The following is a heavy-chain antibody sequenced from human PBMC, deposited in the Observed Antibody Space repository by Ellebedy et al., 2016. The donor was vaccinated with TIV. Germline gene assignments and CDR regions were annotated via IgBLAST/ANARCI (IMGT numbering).Heavy chain of an antibody. CDR3: ARDVAAAGSGY. CDR1: GYTFTYRY. CDR2: IIPILNIA. V-gene: IGHV1-69*04. D-gene: IGHD6-13*01. J-gene: IGHJ4*02. Sequence: AASVKVSCKASGYTFTYRYLHWVRQAPGQALEWMGRIIPILNIANYAQKFQGRVTITADKSTSTAYMELSSLRSEDTAVYYCARDVAAAGSGYWGQGTLVTVSS.